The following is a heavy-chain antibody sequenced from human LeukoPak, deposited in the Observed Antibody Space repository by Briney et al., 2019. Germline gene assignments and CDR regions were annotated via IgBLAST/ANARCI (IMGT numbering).Heavy chain of an antibody. CDR3: ARISAGRYGMDV. J-gene: IGHJ6*02. Sequence: SQTLSLTCIVSGCSVTSGGYYWSWIRQHPGKGLEWIGYVYYTGSTYYNPSLKSRVTISPDTSKNQFSLKVSSVTAADTAVYYCARISAGRYGMDVWGQGTTVTVSS. V-gene: IGHV4-31*03. CDR2: VYYTGST. D-gene: IGHD6-6*01. CDR1: GCSVTSGGYY.